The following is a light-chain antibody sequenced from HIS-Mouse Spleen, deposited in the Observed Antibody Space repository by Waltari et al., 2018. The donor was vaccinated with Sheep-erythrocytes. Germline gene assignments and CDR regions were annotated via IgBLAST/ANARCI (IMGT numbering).Light chain of an antibody. CDR2: GAS. J-gene: IGKJ2*01. V-gene: IGKV3-20*01. CDR3: QQYGSSLYT. CDR1: QSVSSSY. Sequence: EIVLTQSPGTLPLSPGERATLPCRASQSVSSSYLAWYPQKPGQAPRLLIYGASSRATGIPDRFSGSGSGTDFTLTISRLEPEDFAVYYCQQYGSSLYTFGQGTKLEIK.